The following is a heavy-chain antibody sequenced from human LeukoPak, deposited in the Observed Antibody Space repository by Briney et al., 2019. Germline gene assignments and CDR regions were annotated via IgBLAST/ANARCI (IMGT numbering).Heavy chain of an antibody. V-gene: IGHV3-30*18. Sequence: GGSLRLSCAASGFTFSSYGMHWVRQAPGKGLEWVAVISYDGTNKYDADSVKGRFTISRDNSKNTLYLQMSSLRAEDTAMYYCAKDEGAHYYDSSGYFDYCGQGTLVTVSS. CDR3: AKDEGAHYYDSSGYFDY. D-gene: IGHD3-22*01. J-gene: IGHJ4*02. CDR1: GFTFSSYG. CDR2: ISYDGTNK.